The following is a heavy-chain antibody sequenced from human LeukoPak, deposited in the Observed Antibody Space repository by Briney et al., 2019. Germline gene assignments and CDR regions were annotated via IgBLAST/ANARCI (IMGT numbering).Heavy chain of an antibody. D-gene: IGHD1-1*01. CDR2: VYYSGST. V-gene: IGHV4-61*01. CDR1: GGSVGSSNYY. Sequence: SETLSLTCTVSGGSVGSSNYYWSWIRQPPGKGLGWIGYVYYSGSTNYNPSLKSRVTISVDTSKNQFSLTLNSVTTADTAVYYCAREKTGTTVEYFDYWGQGTLVTVSS. CDR3: AREKTGTTVEYFDY. J-gene: IGHJ4*02.